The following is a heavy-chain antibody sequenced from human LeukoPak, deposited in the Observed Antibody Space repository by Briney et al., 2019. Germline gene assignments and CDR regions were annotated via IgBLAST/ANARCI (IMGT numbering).Heavy chain of an antibody. Sequence: GGSLRLSCAASGFTFSSYWMHWVRQAPGKGLVWVSRINSDGSSTSYADSVKGRFTISRDNSKNTLYLQMNSLRAEDTAVYYCARVGGSGFYYYYYMDVWGKGITVTVSS. D-gene: IGHD3-10*01. V-gene: IGHV3-74*01. J-gene: IGHJ6*03. CDR3: ARVGGSGFYYYYYMDV. CDR1: GFTFSSYW. CDR2: INSDGSST.